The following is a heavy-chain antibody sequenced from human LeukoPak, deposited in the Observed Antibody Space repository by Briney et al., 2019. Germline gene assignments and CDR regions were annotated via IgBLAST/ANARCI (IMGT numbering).Heavy chain of an antibody. CDR2: INHSGSS. CDR3: ARHAAVEGSSGWSPLWWFDP. CDR1: RGSFSGYY. J-gene: IGHJ5*02. V-gene: IGHV4-34*01. Sequence: KPSETLSLTCSLYRGSFSGYYRRCLRQPPGKGKEWRGEINHSGSSDYNPSLKSRVAISVDTSKNQFSLKLSSVTAADTAVYYCARHAAVEGSSGWSPLWWFDPWGQGTLVTVSS. D-gene: IGHD6-19*01.